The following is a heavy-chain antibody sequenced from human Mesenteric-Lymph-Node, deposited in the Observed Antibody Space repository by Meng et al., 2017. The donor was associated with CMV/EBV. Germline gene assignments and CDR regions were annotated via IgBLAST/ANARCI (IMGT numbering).Heavy chain of an antibody. CDR3: ARDRSGYDLDY. V-gene: IGHV1-18*01. J-gene: IGHJ4*02. CDR2: ISAYNGNT. D-gene: IGHD5-12*01. CDR1: GHSFTGYY. Sequence: ASVKVSCKASGHSFTGYYVHWVRQAPGQGLEWMGWISAYNGNTNYAQKLQGRVTMTTDTSTSTAYMELRSLRSDDTAVYYCARDRSGYDLDYWGQGTLVTVSS.